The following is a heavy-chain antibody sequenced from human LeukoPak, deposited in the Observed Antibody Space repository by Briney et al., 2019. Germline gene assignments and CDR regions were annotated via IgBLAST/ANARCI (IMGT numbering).Heavy chain of an antibody. CDR3: ARDPSYGNMTTGDY. J-gene: IGHJ4*02. V-gene: IGHV1-69*04. CDR1: GGTFSSYA. Sequence: SVKVSCKASGGTFSSYAISWVRQAPGQGLEWMGRIIPILGIANYAQKFQGRVTITADKSTSTAYMELSSLRSEDTAVYYCARDPSYGNMTTGDYWGQGTLVAVSS. CDR2: IIPILGIA. D-gene: IGHD4-11*01.